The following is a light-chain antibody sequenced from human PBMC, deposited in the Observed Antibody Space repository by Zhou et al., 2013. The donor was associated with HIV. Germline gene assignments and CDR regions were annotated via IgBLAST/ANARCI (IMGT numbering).Light chain of an antibody. CDR2: AAS. Sequence: IRMTQSPSSLFASTGDKITITCRASQGISTYVAWYQQKPGKAPNLLIYAASTLQGGVPSRFSGSGSGTDFSLTIDCLQSEDFATYYCQQYNDYPMYTFGQGTKLEI. CDR3: QQYNDYPMYT. J-gene: IGKJ2*01. CDR1: QGISTY. V-gene: IGKV1-8*01.